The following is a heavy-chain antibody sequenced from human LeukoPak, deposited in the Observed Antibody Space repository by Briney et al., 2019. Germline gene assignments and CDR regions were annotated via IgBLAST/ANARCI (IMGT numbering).Heavy chain of an antibody. CDR1: GYTFTSYY. D-gene: IGHD3-22*01. Sequence: ASVKVSCKASGYTFTSYYMHWVRQAPGQGLEWMGWISAYNGNTNYAQKLQGRVTMTTDTSTSTAYMELRSLRSDDTAVYYCARDGITMIVDQFDYWGQGTLVTVSS. CDR3: ARDGITMIVDQFDY. CDR2: ISAYNGNT. J-gene: IGHJ4*02. V-gene: IGHV1-18*04.